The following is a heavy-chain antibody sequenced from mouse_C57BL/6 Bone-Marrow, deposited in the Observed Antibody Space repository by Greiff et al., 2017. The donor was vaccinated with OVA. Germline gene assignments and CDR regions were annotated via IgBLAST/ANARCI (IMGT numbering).Heavy chain of an antibody. D-gene: IGHD1-1*01. V-gene: IGHV1-64*01. J-gene: IGHJ1*03. CDR3: AEMGGSTYFDV. CDR2: IHPNSGST. CDR1: GYTFTSYW. Sequence: QVQLQQSGAELVKPGASVKLSCKASGYTFTSYWMHWVKQRPGQGLEWIGMIHPNSGSTNYNEKFKSKATLTVDKSSSTAYMQLSSLTSEDSAVYYCAEMGGSTYFDVWGTGTTVTVSS.